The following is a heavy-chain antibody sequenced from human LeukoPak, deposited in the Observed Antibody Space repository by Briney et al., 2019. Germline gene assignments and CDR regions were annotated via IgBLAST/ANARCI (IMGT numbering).Heavy chain of an antibody. Sequence: SETLSHTCTVSGGSISSYYWSWIRQPPGKGLEWIGYIYYSGSTNYNPSLKSRVTISVDTSKNQFSLKLSSVTAADTAVYYCARRGWYCSGGSCYYYFDYWGQGTLVTVSS. CDR2: IYYSGST. CDR1: GGSISSYY. D-gene: IGHD2-15*01. V-gene: IGHV4-59*08. J-gene: IGHJ4*02. CDR3: ARRGWYCSGGSCYYYFDY.